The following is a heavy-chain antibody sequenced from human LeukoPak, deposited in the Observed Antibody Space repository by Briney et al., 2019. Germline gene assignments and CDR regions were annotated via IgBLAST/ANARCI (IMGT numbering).Heavy chain of an antibody. D-gene: IGHD4-11*01. CDR2: IKQDGSEK. Sequence: GGSLRLSCAASGFTFSSYWMSWVRQAPGKGLEWVANIKQDGSEKYVDSVKGRFTISRDNAKNSLYLQMNSLRAEDTAIYYCAKNHVTVPNGDWFGPWGQGTLVTVSS. CDR1: GFTFSSYW. J-gene: IGHJ5*02. CDR3: AKNHVTVPNGDWFGP. V-gene: IGHV3-7*03.